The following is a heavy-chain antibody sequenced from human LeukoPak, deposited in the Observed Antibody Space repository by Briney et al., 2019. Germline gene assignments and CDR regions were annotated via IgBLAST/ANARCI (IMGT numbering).Heavy chain of an antibody. V-gene: IGHV1-46*01. J-gene: IGHJ2*01. CDR1: GYTFTSYY. CDR3: ARGKFWTDYYDSSGYYWYFDL. CDR2: INPSGGST. D-gene: IGHD3-22*01. Sequence: ASVKVSCKASGYTFTSYYMHWVRQAPGQGLEWMGIINPSGGSTSYAQKFQGRVTMTRNTSISTAYMELSSLRSEDTAVYYCARGKFWTDYYDSSGYYWYFDLWGRGTLVTVSS.